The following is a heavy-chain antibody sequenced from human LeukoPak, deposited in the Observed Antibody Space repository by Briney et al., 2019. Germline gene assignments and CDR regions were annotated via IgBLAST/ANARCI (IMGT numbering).Heavy chain of an antibody. V-gene: IGHV1-2*02. CDR1: VYSFTGYS. CDR3: ATQNNSYFDY. Sequence: ASVKVSCKATVYSFTGYSMHWVRPPPGQGLKCMGWINPNSGGTKFAQNIQGRVTMTRDTSISTAYMEVGRLRSDDTAVYYCATQNNSYFDYWGQGTLVTVSS. D-gene: IGHD1-20*01. CDR2: INPNSGGT. J-gene: IGHJ4*02.